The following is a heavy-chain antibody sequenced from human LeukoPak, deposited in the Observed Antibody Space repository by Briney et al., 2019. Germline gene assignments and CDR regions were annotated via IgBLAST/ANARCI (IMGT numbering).Heavy chain of an antibody. CDR3: VRGGYQFEY. D-gene: IGHD1-26*01. V-gene: IGHV3-30-3*01. J-gene: IGHJ4*02. CDR1: GFTFSSYA. CDR2: ISYDGSKK. Sequence: PGRSLRLSCAASGFTFSSYAMHWVRQAPGKGLEWVAVISYDGSKKYYADSVKGRFTISRDDSKNTLYLQMNSLRAEDTAVYYCVRGGYQFEYWGQGTLVTVSS.